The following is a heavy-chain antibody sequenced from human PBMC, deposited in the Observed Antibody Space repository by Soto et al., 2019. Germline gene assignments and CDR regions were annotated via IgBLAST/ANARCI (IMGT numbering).Heavy chain of an antibody. J-gene: IGHJ6*02. V-gene: IGHV3-15*07. CDR1: GFTFSNAW. Sequence: GGSLRLSCAASGFTFSNAWMNWVRQAPGKGLEWVGRIKSKTDGGTTDYAAPVKGRFTISRDDSKNTLYLQMNSLKTEDTAVYYCTRLWFGELTNYYYYYGMDVWGQGTTVTVSS. CDR3: TRLWFGELTNYYYYYGMDV. D-gene: IGHD3-10*01. CDR2: IKSKTDGGTT.